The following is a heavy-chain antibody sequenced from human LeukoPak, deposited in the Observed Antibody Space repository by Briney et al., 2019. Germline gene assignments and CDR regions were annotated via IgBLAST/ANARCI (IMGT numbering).Heavy chain of an antibody. CDR3: AKGDWLLYSWFDY. D-gene: IGHD3/OR15-3a*01. CDR1: GFTFSSYA. V-gene: IGHV3-23*01. CDR2: ISGSGGST. J-gene: IGHJ4*02. Sequence: GGSLRLSCAASGFTFSSYAMSWVRQAPGKGLEWVSAISGSGGSTYYADSVKGRFTISRDNSRNTLYLQMNSLRAEDTAVYYCAKGDWLLYSWFDYWGQGTLVTVSS.